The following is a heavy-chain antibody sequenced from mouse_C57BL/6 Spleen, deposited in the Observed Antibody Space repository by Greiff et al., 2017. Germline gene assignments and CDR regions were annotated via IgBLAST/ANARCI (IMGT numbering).Heavy chain of an antibody. Sequence: VQLVESGAELVKPGASVKISCKASGYAFSSYWMNWVKQRPGKGLEWIGQIYPGDGDPNYNGKFKGKATLTADKSSSPAYMQLSSLTSEDSAVYFCARRDYYYGSIDYWGQGTTLTVSS. V-gene: IGHV1-80*01. CDR1: GYAFSSYW. CDR3: ARRDYYYGSIDY. CDR2: IYPGDGDP. D-gene: IGHD1-1*01. J-gene: IGHJ2*01.